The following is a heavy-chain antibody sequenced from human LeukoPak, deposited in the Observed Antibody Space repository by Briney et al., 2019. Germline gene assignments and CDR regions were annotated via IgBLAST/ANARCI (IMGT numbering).Heavy chain of an antibody. J-gene: IGHJ3*02. CDR2: IKQDGSEK. D-gene: IGHD3-22*01. V-gene: IGHV3-7*03. CDR1: GFTFSSYW. Sequence: GGSLRLSCAASGFTFSSYWMSWVRQAPGKGLEWVANIKQDGSEKYCVDSVKGRFTISRDNAKNSLYLQMNSLRAEDTAVYYCAREGLAGLWLLPSDAFDIWGQGTMVTISS. CDR3: AREGLAGLWLLPSDAFDI.